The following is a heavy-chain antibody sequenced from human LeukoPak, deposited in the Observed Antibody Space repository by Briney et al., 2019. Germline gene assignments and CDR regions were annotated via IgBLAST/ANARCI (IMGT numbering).Heavy chain of an antibody. J-gene: IGHJ3*02. V-gene: IGHV4-39*07. CDR3: ARDDSRDGYNSDAFDI. CDR2: IYYSGST. D-gene: IGHD5-24*01. CDR1: GGSISSSSYY. Sequence: SETLSLTCTVSGGSISSSSYYWGWIRQPPGEGLEWIGSIYYSGSTYYNPSLKSRVTISVDTSKNQFSLKLSSVTAADTAVYYCARDDSRDGYNSDAFDIWGQGTMVTVSS.